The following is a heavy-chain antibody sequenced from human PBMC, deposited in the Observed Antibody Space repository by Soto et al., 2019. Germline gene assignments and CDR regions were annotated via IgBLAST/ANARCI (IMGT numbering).Heavy chain of an antibody. V-gene: IGHV3-49*03. Sequence: PGGSLRLSCTASGFTFGDYAMSWFRQAPGKGLEWVGFIRSKAYGGTTEYAASVKGRFTISRDDSKSIAYLQMNSLKTEDTAVYYCTRDDEYSNYPILGYGMDVWGQGTTVTVPS. CDR3: TRDDEYSNYPILGYGMDV. CDR1: GFTFGDYA. CDR2: IRSKAYGGTT. D-gene: IGHD4-4*01. J-gene: IGHJ6*02.